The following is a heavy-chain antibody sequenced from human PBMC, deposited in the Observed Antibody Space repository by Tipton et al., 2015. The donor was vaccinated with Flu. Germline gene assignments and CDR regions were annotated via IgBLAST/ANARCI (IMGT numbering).Heavy chain of an antibody. CDR3: ARHTGDSVRGIIDY. J-gene: IGHJ4*02. V-gene: IGHV4-38-2*01. CDR2: IYHSGST. D-gene: IGHD3-10*02. CDR1: GDSIGSPYF. Sequence: TLSLTCSVSGDSIGSPYFWGWIRRPPGKGLEWIGTIYHSGSTYYNPSLKSRLTISVDTSKNQFSLKLSSVTAADTAVYYCARHTGDSVRGIIDYWGRGTLVTVSS.